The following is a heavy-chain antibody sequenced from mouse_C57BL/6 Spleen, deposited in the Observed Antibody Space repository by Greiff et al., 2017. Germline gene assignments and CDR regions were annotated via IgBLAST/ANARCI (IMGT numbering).Heavy chain of an antibody. D-gene: IGHD1-1*01. CDR3: TAWEITARVATPFAY. CDR1: GFNIKDDY. Sequence: VQLKEPGAELVRPGASVKLSCTASGFNIKDDYMHWVKQRPEQGLEWIGGIDPENGDTEYATKFQGKATITADTSSNTAYLQLSSLTSEDTAVYYCTAWEITARVATPFAYWGQGTLVTVSA. V-gene: IGHV14-4*01. CDR2: IDPENGDT. J-gene: IGHJ3*01.